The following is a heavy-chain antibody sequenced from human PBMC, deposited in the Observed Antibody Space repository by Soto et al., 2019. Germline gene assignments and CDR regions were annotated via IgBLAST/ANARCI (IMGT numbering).Heavy chain of an antibody. J-gene: IGHJ4*02. V-gene: IGHV3-21*06. CDR1: GFTFTRYS. Sequence: GGSLRLSCAASGFTFTRYSTNWVRQAPGKGLEWVSSISSTTNYIYYGDSMKGRFTISRDNAKNSLYLEMNSLRAEDTAVYYCARESEDLTSNFDYWGQGTLVTVSS. CDR3: ARESEDLTSNFDY. CDR2: ISSTTNYI.